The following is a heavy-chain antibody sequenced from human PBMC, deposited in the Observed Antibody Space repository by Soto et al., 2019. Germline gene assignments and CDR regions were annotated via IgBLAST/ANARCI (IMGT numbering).Heavy chain of an antibody. D-gene: IGHD6-13*01. CDR2: IYPGDSDT. CDR1: GYSFTSYW. CDR3: ASPGGIPATGYVFDI. V-gene: IGHV5-51*01. Sequence: VASLTISCKGSGYSFTSYWIGWMRQMPTKGLEWMGIIYPGDSDTRYSPSFQAQVTISADKSISTAYLQWSSLKASDTAMYYCASPGGIPATGYVFDIWGQGTMVTVSS. J-gene: IGHJ3*02.